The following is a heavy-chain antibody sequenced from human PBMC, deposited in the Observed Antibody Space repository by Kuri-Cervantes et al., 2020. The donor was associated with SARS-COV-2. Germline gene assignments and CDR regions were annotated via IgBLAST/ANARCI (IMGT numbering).Heavy chain of an antibody. CDR1: GFTFSSYW. J-gene: IGHJ1*01. D-gene: IGHD2-15*01. CDR2: IKQDGSEK. V-gene: IGHV3-7*01. CDR3: AVVAATGYFQH. Sequence: GGSLRLSCAASGFTFSSYWMSWVRQAPGKGLEWVANIKQDGSEKYYVDSVKGRFTISRDNAKSSLYLQMNSRRAEDTAVYYCAVVAATGYFQHWGQGTLVTVSS.